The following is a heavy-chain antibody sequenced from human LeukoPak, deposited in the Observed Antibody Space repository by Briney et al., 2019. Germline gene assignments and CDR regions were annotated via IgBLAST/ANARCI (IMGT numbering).Heavy chain of an antibody. D-gene: IGHD1-1*01. V-gene: IGHV3-7*01. Sequence: PGGSLRLSCAASGFTFSSYWMNWVRQAPGKGLEWVANIKEDGSEKDYADSVKGRFTISRDNSKNTLYLQMNSLRAEDTAVYYCAKDGRDLSYIRYNWNVYFDYWGQGTLVTVSS. CDR1: GFTFSSYW. CDR3: AKDGRDLSYIRYNWNVYFDY. CDR2: IKEDGSEK. J-gene: IGHJ4*02.